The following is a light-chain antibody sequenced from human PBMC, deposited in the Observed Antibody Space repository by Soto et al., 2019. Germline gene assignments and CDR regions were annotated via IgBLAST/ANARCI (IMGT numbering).Light chain of an antibody. CDR1: SSDVGAYDY. CDR2: EVS. Sequence: QSALTQPASVPGFPGQSIAISCTGTSSDVGAYDYVSWYQQHPGKAPKLMIYEVSNRPSGVSNRFSGSKSVNTATLTISGLQAEDEADYYCSSHTSRNTRVFGTGNKVTVL. J-gene: IGLJ1*01. V-gene: IGLV2-14*01. CDR3: SSHTSRNTRV.